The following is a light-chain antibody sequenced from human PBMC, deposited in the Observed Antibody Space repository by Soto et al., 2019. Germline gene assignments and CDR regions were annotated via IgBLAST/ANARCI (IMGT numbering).Light chain of an antibody. V-gene: IGKV1D-13*01. CDR3: QQFNNYPVT. CDR1: QGISRS. J-gene: IGKJ3*01. Sequence: AIQLTQSPSSLSASVGDRVTITCRASQGISRSLAWYQQKSGTAPKLLIYDASSLESGVPSRFSGTGSRTDFTLTISSLQPEDFATYYCQQFNNYPVTFGPGTKVDIK. CDR2: DAS.